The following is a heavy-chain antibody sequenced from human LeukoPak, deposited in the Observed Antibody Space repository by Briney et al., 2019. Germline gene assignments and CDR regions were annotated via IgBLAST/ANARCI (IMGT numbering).Heavy chain of an antibody. Sequence: GGSLRLSCGVSGFNFNDAWMSWVRQAPGKGLEWVANIKQDGSEKYYVDSVKGRFTISRDNAKNSLYLQMNSLRAEDTAVYYCAPHCSSTSCYTPRRYFDYWGQGTLVTVSS. J-gene: IGHJ4*02. CDR1: GFNFNDAW. CDR3: APHCSSTSCYTPRRYFDY. CDR2: IKQDGSEK. D-gene: IGHD2-2*02. V-gene: IGHV3-7*01.